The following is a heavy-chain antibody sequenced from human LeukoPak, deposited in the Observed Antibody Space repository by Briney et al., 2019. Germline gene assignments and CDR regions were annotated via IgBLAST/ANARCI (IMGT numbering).Heavy chain of an antibody. V-gene: IGHV1-18*01. D-gene: IGHD2-8*01. CDR2: ISAYNGNT. Sequence: ASVKVSCKASGYTFTSYGISWVRQAPGQGLEWMGWISAYNGNTNYAQKLQGRVTMTTDTSTSTAYMELRSLRSDDTAVYYCARESYVLMVHAIREDYYYYYMDVWGKGTTVTVSS. J-gene: IGHJ6*03. CDR3: ARESYVLMVHAIREDYYYYYMDV. CDR1: GYTFTSYG.